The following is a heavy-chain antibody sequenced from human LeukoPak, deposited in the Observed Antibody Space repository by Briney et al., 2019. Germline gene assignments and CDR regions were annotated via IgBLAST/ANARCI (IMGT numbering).Heavy chain of an antibody. V-gene: IGHV3-30*02. CDR3: VKDPYGDYLRYFDY. D-gene: IGHD4-17*01. CDR1: GFTFSTYG. J-gene: IGHJ4*02. CDR2: IRYDGGNK. Sequence: GGSLRLSCAASGFTFSTYGMHWVRQAPGKGLEWVSLIRYDGGNKYYADSVKGRFTISRDNSKNTLYLQMNSLRAEDTAVYYCVKDPYGDYLRYFDYWGQATLVTVSS.